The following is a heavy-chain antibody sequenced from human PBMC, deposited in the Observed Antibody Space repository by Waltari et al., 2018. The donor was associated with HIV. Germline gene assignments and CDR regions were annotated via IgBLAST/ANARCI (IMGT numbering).Heavy chain of an antibody. D-gene: IGHD3-22*01. CDR1: GGSISSSSYY. J-gene: IGHJ4*02. CDR3: ARHSLTYYYDSSGYSVAFDY. CDR2: IYYSGST. V-gene: IGHV4-39*01. Sequence: QLQLQESGPGLVKPSETLSLTCTVYGGSISSSSYYWGWIRQPPGKGLEWIGSIYYSGSTYYNPSLKSRVTISVDTSKNQFSLKLSSVTAADTAVYYCARHSLTYYYDSSGYSVAFDYWGQGTLVTVSS.